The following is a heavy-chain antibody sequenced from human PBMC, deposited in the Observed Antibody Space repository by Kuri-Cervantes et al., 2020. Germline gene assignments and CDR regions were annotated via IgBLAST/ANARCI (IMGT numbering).Heavy chain of an antibody. CDR2: IYHSGST. CDR1: GYSISSGYY. CDR3: ARDLGGGNSEKSIGY. D-gene: IGHD4-23*01. V-gene: IGHV4-38-2*02. J-gene: IGHJ4*02. Sequence: GSLRLSCAVSGYSISSGYYWGWIRQPPGKGLEWIGSIYHSGSTYYNPSLKSRVTISVDKSKNQLSLKLSSVTAADTAVYYCARDLGGGNSEKSIGYWGQGTLVTVSS.